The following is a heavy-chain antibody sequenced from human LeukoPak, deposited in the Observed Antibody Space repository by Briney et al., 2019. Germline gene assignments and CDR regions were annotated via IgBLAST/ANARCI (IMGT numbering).Heavy chain of an antibody. CDR3: AGDAITMVRGVRAPDAFDI. D-gene: IGHD3-10*01. CDR1: GGSISSSSYY. CDR2: IYYSGST. V-gene: IGHV4-39*07. Sequence: SETLSLTCTVSGGSISSSSYYWGWLRQPPGKGLEWIVSIYYSGSTYYNPSLKSRVTISVDTYKNQFSLKLSSVTAADTAVYYCAGDAITMVRGVRAPDAFDIWGQGTMVTVSS. J-gene: IGHJ3*02.